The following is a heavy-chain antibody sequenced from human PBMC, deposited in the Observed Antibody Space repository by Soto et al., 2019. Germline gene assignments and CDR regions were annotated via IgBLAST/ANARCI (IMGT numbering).Heavy chain of an antibody. D-gene: IGHD2-8*02. J-gene: IGHJ6*02. CDR2: IGDTTSSI. CDR3: ARGDCTGGICYGMDV. V-gene: IGHV3-48*02. Sequence: GGSLRLSCAASGFAFSGHTMNWVRQAPGKGLEWVSYIGDTTSSIYYADSVKGRFIISRDNARNSLFLQMNSLRDDDTAVYYCARGDCTGGICYGMDVWGQGTTVTVSS. CDR1: GFAFSGHT.